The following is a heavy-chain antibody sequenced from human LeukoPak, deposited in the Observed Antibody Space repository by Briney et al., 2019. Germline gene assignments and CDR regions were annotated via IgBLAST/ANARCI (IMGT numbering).Heavy chain of an antibody. CDR1: GFTFGSSA. CDR3: AADRSAAGSFYYDSRGPAFGFDI. D-gene: IGHD3-22*01. J-gene: IGHJ3*02. V-gene: IGHV1-58*02. Sequence: ASVKVSCKASGFTFGSSAMQWVRQARGQRPEWIGWIVLGSGNTNYAQKFQDRVTITRDISTTTAYMQLSNLRSEDTATYYCAADRSAAGSFYYDSRGPAFGFDIWGQGTTVTVSS. CDR2: IVLGSGNT.